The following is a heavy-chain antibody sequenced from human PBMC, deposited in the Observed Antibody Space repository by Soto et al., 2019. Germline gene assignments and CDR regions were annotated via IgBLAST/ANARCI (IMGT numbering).Heavy chain of an antibody. CDR3: ARGAWFGENYGMAV. CDR1: GGTFSSYT. V-gene: IGHV1-69*02. CDR2: IIPMLGIA. Sequence: QVQLVQSGAEVKKPGSSVKVSCKASGGTFSSYTISWVRQAPGLGLEWMGRIIPMLGIANYAQKFQGRVTITANKSTSTAYMELSSLRSEDTAVYYGARGAWFGENYGMAVWGQGTTVTVSS. D-gene: IGHD3-10*01. J-gene: IGHJ6*02.